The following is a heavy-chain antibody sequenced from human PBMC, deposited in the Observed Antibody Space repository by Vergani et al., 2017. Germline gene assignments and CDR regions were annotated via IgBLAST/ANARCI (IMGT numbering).Heavy chain of an antibody. CDR2: ISWNSGSI. CDR1: GYTFTGYY. V-gene: IGHV3-9*01. Sequence: VQLVQSGAEVKKPGASVKVSCKASGYTFTGYYMHWVRQAPGKGLEWVSGISWNSGSIGYADSVKGRFTISRDNAKNSLYLQMKSLRPEDTAVYYCAKEGGGYCSGGTCYPEYWGQGTLVIVSS. D-gene: IGHD2-15*01. J-gene: IGHJ4*02. CDR3: AKEGGGYCSGGTCYPEY.